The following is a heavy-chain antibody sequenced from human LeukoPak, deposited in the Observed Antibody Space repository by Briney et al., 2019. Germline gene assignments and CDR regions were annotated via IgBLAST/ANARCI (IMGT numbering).Heavy chain of an antibody. CDR1: GFTFSGFW. D-gene: IGHD6-13*01. Sequence: SGGSLRLSCAVSGFTFSGFWMSWPRQAPGKGLEWVASINSDGSEGYYADVVKGRFTISRDNAKNSLYLQINSLRAEDTVVYYCARHPNSNWDYWGQGTLVTVSS. J-gene: IGHJ4*02. CDR2: INSDGSEG. CDR3: ARHPNSNWDY. V-gene: IGHV3-7*03.